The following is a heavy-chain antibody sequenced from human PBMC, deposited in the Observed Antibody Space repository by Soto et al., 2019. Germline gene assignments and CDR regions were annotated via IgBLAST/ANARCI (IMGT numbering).Heavy chain of an antibody. D-gene: IGHD6-13*01. V-gene: IGHV1-24*01. J-gene: IGHJ4*02. CDR2: FDPEDGET. CDR1: GYSLTELS. CDR3: ATPSVLEAAGGLNARFSPFYFKY. Sequence: ASVKVSCKVSGYSLTELSMHWVRLAPGKGLEWMGGFDPEDGETIYAQKFQGRVIMTEDTSTDTAYMELSRLRSEDTAVYYCATPSVLEAAGGLNARFSPFYFKYWGQRSLVT.